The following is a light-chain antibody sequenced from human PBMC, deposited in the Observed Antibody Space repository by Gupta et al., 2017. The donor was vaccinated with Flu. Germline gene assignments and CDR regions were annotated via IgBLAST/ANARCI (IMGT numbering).Light chain of an antibody. CDR1: NIGSKS. Sequence: SYVLTQPPSVSVAPGQTARITCGGNNIGSKSVHLYPQKPGQAPVLLVYDGSDRPSGSPERFSGSNSGNTATLTISRVESGDEADYYCQVWDGDTDHHVVFGGGTKLTAL. CDR2: DGS. J-gene: IGLJ2*01. V-gene: IGLV3-21*02. CDR3: QVWDGDTDHHVV.